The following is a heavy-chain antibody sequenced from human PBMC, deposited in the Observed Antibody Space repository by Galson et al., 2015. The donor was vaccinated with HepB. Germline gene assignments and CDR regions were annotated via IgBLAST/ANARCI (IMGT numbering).Heavy chain of an antibody. J-gene: IGHJ4*02. CDR3: ATRPDSRFGDHFDY. CDR2: FDPEDGET. CDR1: GYTLTELS. Sequence: VKVSCKVSGYTLTELSMHWVRQAPGKGLEWMGGFDPEDGETIYAQKFQGRVTMTEDTSTDTAYMELSSLRSEDTAVYYCATRPDSRFGDHFDYWGQGTLVTVSS. D-gene: IGHD3-10*01. V-gene: IGHV1-24*01.